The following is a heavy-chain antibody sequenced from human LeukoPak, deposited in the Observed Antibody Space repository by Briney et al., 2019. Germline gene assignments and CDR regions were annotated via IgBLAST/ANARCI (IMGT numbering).Heavy chain of an antibody. D-gene: IGHD2-15*01. V-gene: IGHV4-59*01. CDR2: IYYSGST. CDR1: GGSISSYY. J-gene: IGHJ6*03. CDR3: ARSVEGYCRGGSCYYYSYYMDV. Sequence: SETLSLTCTVSGGSISSYYWSWIRQPPGKGLEWIGYIYYSGSTNYNPSLKSRVTISVDTSKNQFSLQLSSVTAADTAVYYCARSVEGYCRGGSCYYYSYYMDVWGKGTTVTVSS.